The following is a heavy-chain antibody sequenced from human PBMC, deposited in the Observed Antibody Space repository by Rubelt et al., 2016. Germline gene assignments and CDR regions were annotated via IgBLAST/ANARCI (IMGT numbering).Heavy chain of an antibody. D-gene: IGHD3-22*01. Sequence: GQLLESGGGLVQPGGSLRLSCAASGFTFSPYSMTWVRQAPGKGLEWVATIKRDGSEKYYVDSVKGRFIISKDNAKNSVYLQLNSLRAEDTAVYYCASGFYDSSGDAFDIWGQGTMVTVSS. CDR2: IKRDGSEK. J-gene: IGHJ3*02. V-gene: IGHV3-7*02. CDR1: GFTFSPYS. CDR3: ASGFYDSSGDAFDI.